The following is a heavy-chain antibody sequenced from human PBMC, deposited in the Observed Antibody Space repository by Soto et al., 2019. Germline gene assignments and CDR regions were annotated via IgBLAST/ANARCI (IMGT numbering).Heavy chain of an antibody. CDR1: GGSISSGDYY. D-gene: IGHD1-26*01. Sequence: QVQLQESGPGLVKPSQTLSLTCTVSGGSISSGDYYWSWIRQPPGKGLEWIGYIYYSGSTYYNPSLKSRXTXSXXPSKTQCSPKLSSVTAADTAVYYCARVASGCWFDPWGQGTLVTVSS. V-gene: IGHV4-30-4*01. CDR3: ARVASGCWFDP. CDR2: IYYSGST. J-gene: IGHJ5*02.